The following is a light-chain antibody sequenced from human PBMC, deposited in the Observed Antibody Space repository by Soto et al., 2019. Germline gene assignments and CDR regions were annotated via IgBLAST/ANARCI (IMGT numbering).Light chain of an antibody. V-gene: IGKV3-15*01. CDR2: DAS. Sequence: EVVMTQSPATLSVSPGERATLSCRASQSVSGKLVWYQQRPGQAPRLLIYDASTRATGIPARFSGSGSGTEFTLTIRRLEPEDFAVYFCQHYVYPQWTFGPGTKVDIK. CDR3: QHYVYPQWT. CDR1: QSVSGK. J-gene: IGKJ1*01.